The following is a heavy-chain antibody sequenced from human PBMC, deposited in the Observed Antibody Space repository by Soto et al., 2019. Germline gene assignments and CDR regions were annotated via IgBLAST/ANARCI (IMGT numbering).Heavy chain of an antibody. CDR1: GGSISSGGYY. Sequence: PSETLSLTCTVSGGSISSGGYYWSWIRQHPGKGLEWIGYIYYSGSTYYNPSLKSRVTISVDTSKNQFSLKLSSVTAADTAVYYCARGGVVAATPVYYFDYWGQGTLVTVSS. CDR2: IYYSGST. D-gene: IGHD2-15*01. J-gene: IGHJ4*02. CDR3: ARGGVVAATPVYYFDY. V-gene: IGHV4-31*03.